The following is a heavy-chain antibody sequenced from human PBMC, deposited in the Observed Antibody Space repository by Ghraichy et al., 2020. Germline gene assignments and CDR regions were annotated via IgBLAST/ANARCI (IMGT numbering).Heavy chain of an antibody. Sequence: SETLSLTCTVSGGSIRSPDYYLAWIRQSPGKGLELIGSVYSSGTTHYNPSLKSRVSIFVDTSRNQFSLDLITVTAADTAVYFCARRFAYSGSCDPWGPGTRVVVFS. V-gene: IGHV4-39*01. CDR1: GGSIRSPDYY. CDR2: VYSSGTT. J-gene: IGHJ5*02. D-gene: IGHD1-26*01. CDR3: ARRFAYSGSCDP.